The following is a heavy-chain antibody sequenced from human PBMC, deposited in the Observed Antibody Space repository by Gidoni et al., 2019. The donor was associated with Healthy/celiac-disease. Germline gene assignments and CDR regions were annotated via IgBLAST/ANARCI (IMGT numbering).Heavy chain of an antibody. CDR2: IYYSGST. CDR3: ASGPNGGLPDAFDI. J-gene: IGHJ3*02. V-gene: IGHV4-59*08. CDR1: GGSISSYY. D-gene: IGHD2-8*01. Sequence: QVQLQESGPGLVKPSETLSLTCPVSGGSISSYYWSWIRQPPGKGLEWIGYIYYSGSTNYNPSLKSRVTISVDTSKNQFSLKLSSVTAADTAVYYCASGPNGGLPDAFDIWGQGTMVTVSS.